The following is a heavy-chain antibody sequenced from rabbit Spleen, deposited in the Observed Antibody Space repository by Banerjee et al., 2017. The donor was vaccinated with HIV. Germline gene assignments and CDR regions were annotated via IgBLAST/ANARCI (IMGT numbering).Heavy chain of an antibody. D-gene: IGHD4-2*01. CDR1: GFDFSSNA. CDR2: IYAGSGVT. CDR3: ARGGYGGHIYAMGL. J-gene: IGHJ4*01. Sequence: QEQLRESGGGLVQPEGSLTLTCTASGFDFSSNAMCWVRQAPGKGLEWIGYIYAGSGVTNYATWAKGRFTISKTSSTTVTLQMTSLTDADTATYFCARGGYGGHIYAMGLWGPGTLVTVS. V-gene: IGHV1S45*01.